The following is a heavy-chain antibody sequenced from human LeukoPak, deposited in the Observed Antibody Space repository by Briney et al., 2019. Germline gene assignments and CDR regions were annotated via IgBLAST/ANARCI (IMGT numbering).Heavy chain of an antibody. CDR3: ARWGVNAGLDC. CDR1: GFTLSSYS. D-gene: IGHD3-10*01. V-gene: IGHV3-48*04. CDR2: ISSSSSTI. Sequence: GGSLRLSCAASGFTLSSYSMNWVRQAPGKGLEWVSYISSSSSTIYYADSVKGRFTISRDNAKNSLYLQMNSLRGEDTAVYYCARWGVNAGLDCWGQGTLVTVSS. J-gene: IGHJ4*02.